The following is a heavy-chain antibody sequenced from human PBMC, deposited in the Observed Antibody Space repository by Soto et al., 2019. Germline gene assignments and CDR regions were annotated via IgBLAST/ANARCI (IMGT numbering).Heavy chain of an antibody. D-gene: IGHD6-19*01. CDR1: GFTFRSYS. V-gene: IGHV3-21*01. CDR2: ISSTSTYI. CDR3: ARTDASGAPFDH. Sequence: VQLVESGGGLVKPGGSLRLSCAASGFTFRSYSMNWVRQAPGKGLEWVSSISSTSTYIYYADSLKGRFTISRDNAKKSFYLQMNIVTAEDTAVYYCARTDASGAPFDHWGQGTLVTVSS. J-gene: IGHJ4*02.